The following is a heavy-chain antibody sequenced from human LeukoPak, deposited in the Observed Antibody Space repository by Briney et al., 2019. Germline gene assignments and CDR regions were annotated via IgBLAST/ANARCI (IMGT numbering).Heavy chain of an antibody. Sequence: GASVKASCKASGYTFTSYGISWVRQAPGQGLEWMGWISGYNGNTNYAQKLQGRVTMTTDTSTSTAYMELRSLISDDTAIYYCARQVDTTMALPDYWGQGTLVTVSS. J-gene: IGHJ4*02. D-gene: IGHD5-18*01. V-gene: IGHV1-18*01. CDR3: ARQVDTTMALPDY. CDR1: GYTFTSYG. CDR2: ISGYNGNT.